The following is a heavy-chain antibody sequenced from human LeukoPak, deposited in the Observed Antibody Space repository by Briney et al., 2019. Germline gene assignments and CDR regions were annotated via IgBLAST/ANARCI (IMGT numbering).Heavy chain of an antibody. CDR2: IYSDNT. CDR1: GFTVSSNS. V-gene: IGHV3-53*01. Sequence: GGSLRLSCTVSGFTVSSNSMSWVRQAPGKGLEWVSFIYSDNTHYSDSVKGRFTISRDNAKNSLYLQMNSLRGEDTAVYYCARDGVLMVRGVRVLDYYHYYMDVWGKGTTVTISS. D-gene: IGHD3-10*01. CDR3: ARDGVLMVRGVRVLDYYHYYMDV. J-gene: IGHJ6*03.